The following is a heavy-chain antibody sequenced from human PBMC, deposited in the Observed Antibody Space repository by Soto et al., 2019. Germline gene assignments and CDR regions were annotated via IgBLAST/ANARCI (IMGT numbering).Heavy chain of an antibody. CDR2: IIPIFGTA. Sequence: SVKVSCKASGGTFSSYAISWVRQAPGQGLEWMGGIIPIFGTANYAQKFQGSVTITADESTSTAYMELSSLRSEDTAVYYCAGDSSGYYYFDYWGQGTLVTVSS. V-gene: IGHV1-69*13. D-gene: IGHD3-22*01. CDR3: AGDSSGYYYFDY. CDR1: GGTFSSYA. J-gene: IGHJ4*02.